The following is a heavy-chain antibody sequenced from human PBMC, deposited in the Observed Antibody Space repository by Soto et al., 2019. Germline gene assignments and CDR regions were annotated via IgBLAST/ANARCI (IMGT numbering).Heavy chain of an antibody. CDR1: GFTFSDHY. CDR2: TRNKANSYTT. Sequence: GGSLRLSCAASGFTFSDHYMDWVRQAPGKGLEWVGRTRNKANSYTTEYAASVKGRFTISRDDSKNSLYLQMNSLKTEDTAVYYCASHGYSGSYDYWGQGTLVTVSS. D-gene: IGHD1-26*01. V-gene: IGHV3-72*01. CDR3: ASHGYSGSYDY. J-gene: IGHJ4*02.